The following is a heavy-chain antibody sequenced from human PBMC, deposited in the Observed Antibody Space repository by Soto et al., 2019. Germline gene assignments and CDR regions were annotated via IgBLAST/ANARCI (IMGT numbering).Heavy chain of an antibody. J-gene: IGHJ4*02. CDR2: IKSDGSSI. CDR3: ARGGFSGSGSHIQGDY. D-gene: IGHD3-10*01. V-gene: IGHV3-74*01. CDR1: GFTFSSYW. Sequence: EVQLVESGGGLVQPGGSLRLSCAASGFTFSSYWMHWVRQAPGKGLVWVSRIKSDGSSISYADSVKGRFPISRDNAKNTLYLQMNSLRAEDTAVYYCARGGFSGSGSHIQGDYWGQGTLVTVSS.